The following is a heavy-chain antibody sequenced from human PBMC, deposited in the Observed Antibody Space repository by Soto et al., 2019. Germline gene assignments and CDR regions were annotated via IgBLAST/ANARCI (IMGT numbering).Heavy chain of an antibody. V-gene: IGHV3-23*01. CDR2: ISANGRNA. CDR1: GFTFSNYA. Sequence: GGSLRLSCAASGFTFSNYAMNWIRQAPGKGLEWLSSISANGRNAYYADSVKGRFTISRDNSKNTLYLQMNSLRAEDTAVYYCARDGTRDGYSYFDYWGQGTLVTVSS. CDR3: ARDGTRDGYSYFDY. D-gene: IGHD1-7*01. J-gene: IGHJ4*02.